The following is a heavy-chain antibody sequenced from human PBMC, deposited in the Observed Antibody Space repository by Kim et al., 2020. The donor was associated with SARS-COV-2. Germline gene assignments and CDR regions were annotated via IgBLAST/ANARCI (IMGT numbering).Heavy chain of an antibody. CDR3: ARVRRDWNYNYYYYGMDV. J-gene: IGHJ6*02. V-gene: IGHV3-7*01. CDR1: GFTFSSYW. D-gene: IGHD1-7*01. Sequence: GGSLRLSCAASGFTFSSYWMSWVRQAPGKGLEWVANIKQDGSEKYYVDSVKGRFTISRDNAKNSLYLQMNSLRAEDTAVYYCARVRRDWNYNYYYYGMDVWGQGTTVTVSS. CDR2: IKQDGSEK.